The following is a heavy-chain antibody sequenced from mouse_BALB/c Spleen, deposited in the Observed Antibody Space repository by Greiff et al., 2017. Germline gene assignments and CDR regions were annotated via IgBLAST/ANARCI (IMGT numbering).Heavy chain of an antibody. J-gene: IGHJ4*01. Sequence: QGQLQQSGPELVKPGASVKISCKASGYTFTDYYINWVKQKPGQGLEWIGWIYPGSGNTKYNEKFKGKATLTVDTSSSTAYMQLSSLTSEDTAVYFCARADYYGSIYAMDYWGQGTSVTVSS. D-gene: IGHD1-1*01. CDR2: IYPGSGNT. V-gene: IGHV1-84*02. CDR3: ARADYYGSIYAMDY. CDR1: GYTFTDYY.